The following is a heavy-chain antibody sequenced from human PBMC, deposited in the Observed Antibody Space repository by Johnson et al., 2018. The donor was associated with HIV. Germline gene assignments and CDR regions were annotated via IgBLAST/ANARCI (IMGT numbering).Heavy chain of an antibody. CDR1: GFTVTNNY. V-gene: IGHV3-53*01. D-gene: IGHD2-21*01. J-gene: IGHJ3*02. CDR3: AKGPQGIATPDAFDI. Sequence: EVQLVESGGGLIQPGGSLRLSCAASGFTVTNNYMSWVRQAPGKGLEWVSVIYSGGNTYYADSLKGRFTISRDKSKNTLYRQMNSRRAEDTAVYFCAKGPQGIATPDAFDIWGRGTMVTVSS. CDR2: IYSGGNT.